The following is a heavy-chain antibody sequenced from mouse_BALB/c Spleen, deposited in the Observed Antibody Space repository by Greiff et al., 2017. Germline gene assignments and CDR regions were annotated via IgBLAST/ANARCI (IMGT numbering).Heavy chain of an antibody. CDR2: INPSNGRT. V-gene: IGHV1S81*02. D-gene: IGHD2-4*01. CDR3: ASLGIYYDYPFDY. J-gene: IGHJ2*01. Sequence: VQLQQPGAELVKPGASVKLSCKASGYTFTSYWMHWVKQRPGQGLEWIGEINPSNGRTNYNEKFKSKATLAVDKSSSTAYMQLSSLTSEDSAVVYCASLGIYYDYPFDYWGQGTTLTVSS. CDR1: GYTFTSYW.